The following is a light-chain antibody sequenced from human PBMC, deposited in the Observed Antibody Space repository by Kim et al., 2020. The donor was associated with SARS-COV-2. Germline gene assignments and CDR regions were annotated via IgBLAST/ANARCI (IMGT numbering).Light chain of an antibody. CDR3: AVWDDSLSGHVV. Sequence: QSVLTQTPSTSGTPGQRVTISCSGSSSNIGTNYVYWYQQLPGAAPNLLIYKTDQRPSGVPDRFSGSKSGTSASLLISGLQSEDEAHYYCAVWDDSLSGHVVFGGGTQLTVL. CDR1: SSNIGTNY. CDR2: KTD. J-gene: IGLJ2*01. V-gene: IGLV1-47*01.